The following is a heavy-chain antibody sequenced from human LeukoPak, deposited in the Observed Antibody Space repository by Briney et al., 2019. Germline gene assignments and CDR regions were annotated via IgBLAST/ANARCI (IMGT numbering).Heavy chain of an antibody. CDR2: IYYSGST. J-gene: IGHJ4*02. CDR1: GGSISSSSYY. Sequence: SETLSLTCTVSGGSISSSSYYWGWIRQPPGKGLEWIGSIYYSGSTYYNPSLKSRVTISVDTSKNQFSLKLSSVTAADTAVYYCARIIAVAGESTHHFHYWGQGTLVTVSS. CDR3: ARIIAVAGESTHHFHY. V-gene: IGHV4-39*07. D-gene: IGHD6-19*01.